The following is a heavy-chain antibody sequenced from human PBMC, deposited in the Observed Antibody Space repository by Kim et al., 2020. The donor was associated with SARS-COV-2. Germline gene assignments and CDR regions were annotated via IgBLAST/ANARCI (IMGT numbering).Heavy chain of an antibody. J-gene: IGHJ1*01. V-gene: IGHV1-69*13. D-gene: IGHD2-2*01. CDR3: AGSTSLAEYFQH. CDR2: IIPIFGTA. Sequence: SVKVSCKASGGTFSSYAISWVRQAPGQGLEWMGGIIPIFGTANYAQKFQGRVTITADESTSTAYMELSSLRSEDTAVYYCAGSTSLAEYFQHWGQGTLVTVSS. CDR1: GGTFSSYA.